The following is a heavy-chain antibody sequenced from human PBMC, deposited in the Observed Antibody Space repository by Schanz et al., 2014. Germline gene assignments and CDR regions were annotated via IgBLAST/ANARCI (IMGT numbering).Heavy chain of an antibody. CDR1: GFTFSKYW. D-gene: IGHD5-12*01. CDR3: ASPSGYSDYGTYFDF. V-gene: IGHV3-30-3*01. J-gene: IGHJ4*02. CDR2: ISYDGSNK. Sequence: VQLVESGGGLVQPGGSLRLSCGGSGFTFSKYWMSWVRQAPGKGLEWVAVISYDGSNKYYADSVEGRFTISRDNSRNTLYLQMNSLRTEDTAVYYCASPSGYSDYGTYFDFWGQGTLXTVSS.